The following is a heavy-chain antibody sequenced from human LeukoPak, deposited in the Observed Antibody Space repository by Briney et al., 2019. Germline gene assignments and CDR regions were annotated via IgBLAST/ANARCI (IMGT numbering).Heavy chain of an antibody. CDR2: ISSSSSYI. CDR1: GFTLSSYS. J-gene: IGHJ6*02. V-gene: IGHV3-21*01. CDR3: ARDHPNCSSTSCYYYYGMDV. D-gene: IGHD2-2*01. Sequence: GGSLRLSCAASGFTLSSYSMNWVRQAPGKGLEWVSSISSSSSYIYYADSVKGRFTISRDNAKNSLYLQMNSLRAEDTAVYYCARDHPNCSSTSCYYYYGMDVWGQGTTVTVSS.